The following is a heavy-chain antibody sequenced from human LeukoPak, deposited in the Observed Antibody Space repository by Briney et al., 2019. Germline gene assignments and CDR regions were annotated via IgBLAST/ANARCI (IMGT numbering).Heavy chain of an antibody. D-gene: IGHD3-22*01. J-gene: IGHJ4*02. V-gene: IGHV3-7*01. CDR1: GFTFSSYW. CDR3: AGDDSSGYFFDF. Sequence: PGGSLRLSCAASGFTFSSYWMSWVRQAPGKGLEGVANIKQDGSEKYYVDSVKGRFTISRDNAKNSLYLQMNSLRAEDTAMYFCAGDDSSGYFFDFWGQGTLVTVSS. CDR2: IKQDGSEK.